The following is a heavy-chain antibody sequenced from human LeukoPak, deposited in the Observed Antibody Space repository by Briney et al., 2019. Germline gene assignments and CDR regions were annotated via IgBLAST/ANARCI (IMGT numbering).Heavy chain of an antibody. CDR1: GGTFSSYA. V-gene: IGHV1-69*13. CDR2: IIPIFGTA. CDR3: ARTITMIVLSAFDI. Sequence: ASVKVSCKASGGTFSSYAISWVRQAPGQGLEWMGGIIPIFGTANYAQKFQGRVTITADVSTSTAYMELSSLRSEDTAVYYCARTITMIVLSAFDIWGQGTMVTVSS. J-gene: IGHJ3*02. D-gene: IGHD3-22*01.